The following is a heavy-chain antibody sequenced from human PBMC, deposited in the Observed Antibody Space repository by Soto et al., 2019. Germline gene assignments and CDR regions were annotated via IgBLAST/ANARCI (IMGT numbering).Heavy chain of an antibody. CDR2: INHSGST. J-gene: IGHJ4*02. V-gene: IGHV4-34*01. CDR1: GGSFSGYY. CDR3: ARGRTLITGTSLDY. D-gene: IGHD1-20*01. Sequence: QVQLQQWGAGLLKPSETLSLTCAVYGGSFSGYYWSWIRQPPGKGLEWIGEINHSGSTNYKPSLRGRATISVDTSKNQVSLKVSSVTAADTAVYYCARGRTLITGTSLDYWGQGTLVTVSS.